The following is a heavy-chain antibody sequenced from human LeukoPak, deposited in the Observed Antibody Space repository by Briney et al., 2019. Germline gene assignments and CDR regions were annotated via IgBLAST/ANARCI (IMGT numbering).Heavy chain of an antibody. CDR3: AKEFLSIATRTFDY. D-gene: IGHD6-6*01. Sequence: GGSLRLSCAASGFTFSSYVMSWVRQAPGKGLEWVSAISGSGGSTYCADSVKGRFTISRDNSKNTLYLQMNRLRAEDTAVYYCAKEFLSIATRTFDYWGQGTLVTVSS. J-gene: IGHJ4*02. V-gene: IGHV3-23*01. CDR2: ISGSGGST. CDR1: GFTFSSYV.